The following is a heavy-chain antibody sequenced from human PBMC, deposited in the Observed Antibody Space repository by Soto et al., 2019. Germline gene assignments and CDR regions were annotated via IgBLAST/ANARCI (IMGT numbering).Heavy chain of an antibody. CDR1: GFTFSTYV. Sequence: VGSLRLSCAASGFTFSTYVMTWVRQAPGKGLEWVSCTSGSGDTTYYADSVKGRFTISVDTSKNQFSLKLSSVTAADTAVYYCARQTGIQLFFSWGQGTLVTVSS. V-gene: IGHV3-23*01. D-gene: IGHD5-18*01. J-gene: IGHJ5*02. CDR3: ARQTGIQLFFS. CDR2: TSGSGDTT.